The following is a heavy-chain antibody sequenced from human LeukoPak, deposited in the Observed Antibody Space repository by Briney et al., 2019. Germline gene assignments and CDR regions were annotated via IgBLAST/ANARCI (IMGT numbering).Heavy chain of an antibody. CDR1: GGSFSGYY. J-gene: IGHJ4*02. Sequence: SETLSLTCAVSGGSFSGYYWSWIRQPPGKGLEWIGEINHSGSTNYNPSLKSRVTISVDTSKNQFSLKLSSVTAADTAVYYCARGESPIYDSSGYHLDYWGQGTLVTVSS. CDR3: ARGESPIYDSSGYHLDY. CDR2: INHSGST. D-gene: IGHD3-22*01. V-gene: IGHV4-34*01.